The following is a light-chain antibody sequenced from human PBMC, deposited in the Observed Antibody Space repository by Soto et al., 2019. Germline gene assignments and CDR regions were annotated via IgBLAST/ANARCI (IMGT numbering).Light chain of an antibody. J-gene: IGKJ2*01. CDR2: GAS. Sequence: IVLTQSPGTLSLSPGERATLSCRASQSVSSSYLAWYQQKPGQAPRLLIYGASSRATGIPDRFSGSGSGTDFTLTISRLEPEDFAVYYCQQYDNSPLYTFGQGTKLEIK. CDR1: QSVSSSY. CDR3: QQYDNSPLYT. V-gene: IGKV3-20*01.